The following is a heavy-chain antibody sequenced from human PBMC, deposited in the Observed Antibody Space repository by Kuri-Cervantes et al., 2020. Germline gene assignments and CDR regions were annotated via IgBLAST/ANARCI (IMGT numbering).Heavy chain of an antibody. CDR2: ISYDGSNK. J-gene: IGHJ4*02. V-gene: IGHV3-30*03. Sequence: GESMKISCAASGFTFSSYGMHWVRQAPGKGLEWVAVISYDGSNKYYADSVKGRFTISRDNSKNTLYLQMNSLSAEDTAVYYCARDGGGRWELPAYWGQGTLVTVSS. D-gene: IGHD1-26*01. CDR3: ARDGGGRWELPAY. CDR1: GFTFSSYG.